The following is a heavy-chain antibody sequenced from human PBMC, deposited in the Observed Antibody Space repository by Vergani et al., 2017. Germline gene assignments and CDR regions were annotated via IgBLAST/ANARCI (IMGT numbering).Heavy chain of an antibody. Sequence: EVQLLESGGGLVQPGGSLRLSCAASGFTFSGSAMHWVRQASGKGLEWVGRIRSKANSYATAYAASVKGRFTISRDDSKNTAYLQMNSLKTEDTAVYYCTRQANGGNSGGYWGQGTLVTVAS. D-gene: IGHD4-23*01. J-gene: IGHJ4*02. V-gene: IGHV3-73*01. CDR1: GFTFSGSA. CDR2: IRSKANSYAT. CDR3: TRQANGGNSGGY.